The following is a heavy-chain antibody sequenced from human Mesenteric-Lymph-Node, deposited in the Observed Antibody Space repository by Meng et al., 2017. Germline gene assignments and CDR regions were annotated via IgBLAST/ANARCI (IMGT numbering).Heavy chain of an antibody. J-gene: IGHJ3*02. CDR3: AKDITYRDYDILTGYLHDAFDI. CDR2: ISWNSGRI. CDR1: GFTFDDYA. V-gene: IGHV3-9*01. D-gene: IGHD3-9*01. Sequence: GGSLRLSCAASGFTFDDYAMHWVRQAPGKGLEWVSGISWNSGRIGYADSVKGRFTISRDNAKNSLYLQMNSLRAEDTALYYCAKDITYRDYDILTGYLHDAFDIWGQGTMVTVSS.